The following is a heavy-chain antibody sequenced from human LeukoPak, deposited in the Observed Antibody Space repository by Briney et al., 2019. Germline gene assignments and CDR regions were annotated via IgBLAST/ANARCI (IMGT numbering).Heavy chain of an antibody. V-gene: IGHV3-30*02. D-gene: IGHD6-13*01. CDR3: ARDGSAAGPALDY. CDR1: GFTFSSYG. CDR2: IRYDGNNK. J-gene: IGHJ4*02. Sequence: GGSLRLSCAASGFTFSSYGMHWVRQAPGKGLEWVAFIRYDGNNKYYADSVKGRFTISRDDSKNTLYLRMNSLRAEDTAVYYCARDGSAAGPALDYWGQGTLVTVSS.